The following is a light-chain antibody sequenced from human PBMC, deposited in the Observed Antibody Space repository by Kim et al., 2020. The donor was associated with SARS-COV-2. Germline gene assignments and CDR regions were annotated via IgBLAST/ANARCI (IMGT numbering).Light chain of an antibody. CDR2: DAS. CDR1: QSVSSY. CDR3: QHRSIWPT. J-gene: IGKJ4*01. V-gene: IGKV3-11*01. Sequence: SLSPGERATLSCRASQSVSSYLAWYQYKPGQPPRLLIYDASRRATGVPARFSGSGSGTVFTLTISSLEPEDFALYYCQHRSIWPTFGGGTKVDIK.